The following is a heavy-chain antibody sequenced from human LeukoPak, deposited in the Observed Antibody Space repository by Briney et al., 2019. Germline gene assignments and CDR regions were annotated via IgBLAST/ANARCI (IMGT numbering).Heavy chain of an antibody. CDR2: VSQSGNT. D-gene: IGHD3-10*01. Sequence: MPSETLSLTCTLSGDSITSSDHYWVWIRQSSGKGLEWIGSVSQSGNTYYKSSLKSRVTVSLDTSKNEFSLILTSVTAADTAEYYCARHLYYSASAFWYIDLWGRGTLVIVSP. CDR3: ARHLYYSASAFWYIDL. J-gene: IGHJ2*01. V-gene: IGHV4-39*01. CDR1: GDSITSSDHY.